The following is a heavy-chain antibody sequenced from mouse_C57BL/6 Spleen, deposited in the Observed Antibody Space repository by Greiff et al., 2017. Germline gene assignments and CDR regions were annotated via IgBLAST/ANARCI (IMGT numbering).Heavy chain of an antibody. D-gene: IGHD1-1*01. V-gene: IGHV1-55*01. Sequence: QVQLQQSGAELVKPGASVKMSCKASGYTFTSYWITWVKQRPGQGLEWIGDIYPGSGSTNYNEKFKSKATLTVDTSSSTAYMQLSSPTSEDSAVYYCARTPNYYGSSYYFDYWGQGTTLTVSS. CDR1: GYTFTSYW. CDR3: ARTPNYYGSSYYFDY. CDR2: IYPGSGST. J-gene: IGHJ2*01.